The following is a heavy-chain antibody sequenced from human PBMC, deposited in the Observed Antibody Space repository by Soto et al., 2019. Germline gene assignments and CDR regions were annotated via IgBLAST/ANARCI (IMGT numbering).Heavy chain of an antibody. J-gene: IGHJ4*02. CDR1: GYTFTSYG. CDR2: ISAHNGNT. CDR3: ARDRAFSNGYYGFYFDY. V-gene: IGHV1-18*01. D-gene: IGHD4-17*01. Sequence: QLVQSGGEVRKPGASVKVSCKASGYTFTSYGITWVRRAPGQGLEWMGWISAHNGNTNYAQKFQDRVTMTTDTSTSTAYMELRSLRSDDTAMNYCARDRAFSNGYYGFYFDYWGQGSLVTVSS.